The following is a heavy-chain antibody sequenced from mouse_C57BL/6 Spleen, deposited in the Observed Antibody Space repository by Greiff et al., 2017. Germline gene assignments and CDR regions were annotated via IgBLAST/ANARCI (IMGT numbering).Heavy chain of an antibody. CDR1: GYTFTSYG. J-gene: IGHJ4*01. Sequence: VQLQQSGAELARPGASVKLSCKASGYTFTSYGIRWVKQRTGQGLEWIGEVYPCSGNTYYNEKFKGKATLTDDKSSSTAYMALSSLTSENSAVYFCARKEVITTVVATGDYAMYYWGQGTSLTVSS. CDR2: VYPCSGNT. V-gene: IGHV1-81*01. D-gene: IGHD1-1*01. CDR3: ARKEVITTVVATGDYAMYY.